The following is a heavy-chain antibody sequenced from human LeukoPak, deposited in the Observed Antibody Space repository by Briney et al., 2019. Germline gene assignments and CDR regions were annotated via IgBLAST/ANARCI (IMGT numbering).Heavy chain of an antibody. CDR1: GFTVSSNY. V-gene: IGHV3-53*01. CDR2: IYSGGST. J-gene: IGHJ4*02. D-gene: IGHD3-10*01. CDR3: ARFRDSGSYDY. Sequence: PGGSLRLSCAASGFTVSSNYMSWVRQAPGKGLEWVSVIYSGGSTYYADSVKGRFTISRDNSKNTLYLQMNSLRVEDTAVYYCARFRDSGSYDYWGQGTLVTVSS.